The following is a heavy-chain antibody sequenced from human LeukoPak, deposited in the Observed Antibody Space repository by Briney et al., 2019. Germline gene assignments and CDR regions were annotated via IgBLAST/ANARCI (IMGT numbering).Heavy chain of an antibody. CDR1: GFTLSSYG. D-gene: IGHD4-23*01. J-gene: IGHJ6*02. V-gene: IGHV3-30*18. CDR2: ISYAGSNK. CDR3: AKDSLRWSYFYYGMDV. Sequence: PGRSLRLSCAASGFTLSSYGMHWVRQAPGKGLEWVAAISYAGSNKYYVDSVKGRFTISRDNSKNTLYLQMNSLRAEDTAVYYCAKDSLRWSYFYYGMDVWGQGTTVTVSS.